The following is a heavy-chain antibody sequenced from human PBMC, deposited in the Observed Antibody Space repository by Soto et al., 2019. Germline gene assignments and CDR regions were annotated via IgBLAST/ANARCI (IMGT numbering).Heavy chain of an antibody. J-gene: IGHJ6*03. CDR2: ISAYNGNT. CDR1: GYTFTSYG. CDR3: ARASFCSGGSCYDEPKKYYYYYYMDV. D-gene: IGHD2-15*01. V-gene: IGHV1-18*01. Sequence: QVQLVQSGAEVKKPGASVKVSCKASGYTFTSYGISWVRQAPGQGLEWMGWISAYNGNTNYAQKLQGRVNMTTDTSTSTAYMELRSLRSDDTAVYYCARASFCSGGSCYDEPKKYYYYYYMDVWGKGTTVTVSS.